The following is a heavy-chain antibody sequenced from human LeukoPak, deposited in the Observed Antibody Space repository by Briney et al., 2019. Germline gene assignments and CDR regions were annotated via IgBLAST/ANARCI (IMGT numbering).Heavy chain of an antibody. D-gene: IGHD3-16*01. CDR1: GCTFSSYE. CDR3: AREGRGSSADAFDI. CDR2: VGIVGDT. V-gene: IGHV3-13*01. Sequence: PGGSLRLSCAASGCTFSSYEMHWVRQVAGKGLEWVSAVGIVGDTFYSGSVKGRFTISRENAENSLFLQMNSLRAGDTAVYYCAREGRGSSADAFDIWGQGTMVTVSS. J-gene: IGHJ3*02.